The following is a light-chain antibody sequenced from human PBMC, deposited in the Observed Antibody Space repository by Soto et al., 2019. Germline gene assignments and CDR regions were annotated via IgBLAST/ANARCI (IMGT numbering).Light chain of an antibody. J-gene: IGKJ1*01. CDR1: QSLSSSY. CDR2: GAS. CDR3: QQYNNWPRT. Sequence: TQSPSSLSLSPGESATLSCRASQSLSSSYLAWYQQKPGQAPRLLIYGASTRATGIPARFSGSGSGTEFTLTISSLQSEDFAVYYCQQYNNWPRTFGQGTKVDIK. V-gene: IGKV3-15*01.